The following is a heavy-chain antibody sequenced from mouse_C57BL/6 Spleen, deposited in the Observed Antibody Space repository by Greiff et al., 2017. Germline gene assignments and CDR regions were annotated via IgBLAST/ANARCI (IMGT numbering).Heavy chain of an antibody. D-gene: IGHD1-1*01. CDR2: INPNNGGT. Sequence: VQLQQSGPELVKPGASVKIPCKASGYTFTDYNMDWVKQSHGKSLEWIGDINPNNGGTIYNQKFKGQATLTVDKSSSTAYMELRSLTSEDTAVYYCARGIYYYGSSYWYFDVWGTGTTVTVSS. V-gene: IGHV1-18*01. J-gene: IGHJ1*03. CDR3: ARGIYYYGSSYWYFDV. CDR1: GYTFTDYN.